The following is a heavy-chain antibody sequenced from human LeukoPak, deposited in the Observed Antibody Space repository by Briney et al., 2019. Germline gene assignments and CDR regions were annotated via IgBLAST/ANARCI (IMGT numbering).Heavy chain of an antibody. CDR2: IYYSGST. CDR3: ARAWYSSSGWFDP. CDR1: GGSISSSSYY. V-gene: IGHV4-39*07. J-gene: IGHJ5*02. D-gene: IGHD6-19*01. Sequence: SETLSLTCTVSGGSISSSSYYWGWIRQPPGKGLECIGSIYYSGSTYYNPSLKSRITILVDTSKNQFSLKLSSVTAADTALYYCARAWYSSSGWFDPWGQGTLVTVSS.